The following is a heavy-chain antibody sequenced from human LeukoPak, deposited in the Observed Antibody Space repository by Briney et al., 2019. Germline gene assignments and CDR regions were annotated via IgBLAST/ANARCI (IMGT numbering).Heavy chain of an antibody. V-gene: IGHV1-69*05. D-gene: IGHD3-22*01. CDR3: ARIEYDSSGYFANWFDP. Sequence: GASVRVSCKASGGTFSSYAISWVRQAPGQGLEWMGGIIPIFGTANYAQKFQGRVTITTDESTSTAYMELSSLSSEDTAVYYCARIEYDSSGYFANWFDPWGQGTLVTVSS. J-gene: IGHJ5*02. CDR2: IIPIFGTA. CDR1: GGTFSSYA.